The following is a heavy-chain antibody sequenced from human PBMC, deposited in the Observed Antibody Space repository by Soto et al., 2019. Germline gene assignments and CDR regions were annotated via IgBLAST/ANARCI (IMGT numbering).Heavy chain of an antibody. Sequence: GGSLRLSCAASGFTFSSYSMNWVRQAPGKGLEWVSSISSSSSYIYYADSVKGRFTISRDNAKNSLYLQMNSLRAEDTAVYYCARGGAVRGVIGYYYYGMDVWGQGTTVTVSS. CDR2: ISSSSSYI. CDR3: ARGGAVRGVIGYYYYGMDV. V-gene: IGHV3-21*01. CDR1: GFTFSSYS. D-gene: IGHD3-10*01. J-gene: IGHJ6*02.